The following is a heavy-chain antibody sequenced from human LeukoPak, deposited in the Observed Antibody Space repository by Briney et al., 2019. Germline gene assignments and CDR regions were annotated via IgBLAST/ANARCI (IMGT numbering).Heavy chain of an antibody. J-gene: IGHJ4*02. D-gene: IGHD3-22*01. CDR1: GFTFSSYA. V-gene: IGHV3-23*01. CDR2: ISGSGDNT. CDR3: AKGSYYDSSGSFYFDY. Sequence: GGSLRLSCAASGFTFSSYAMSWVRQAPGKGLEWVSGISGSGDNTYYADSVKGRFTISRDNSKNTLYVQVNNLGTEDAAAYYCAKGSYYDSSGSFYFDYWGQGTLVTVSS.